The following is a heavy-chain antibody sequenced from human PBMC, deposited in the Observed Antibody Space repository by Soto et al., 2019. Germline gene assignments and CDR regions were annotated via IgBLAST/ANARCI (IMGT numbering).Heavy chain of an antibody. V-gene: IGHV1-58*01. CDR2: IVVGSGNT. Sequence: QMPLVQSGPEVKKPGTSVKVSCKASGFTFTSSAVQWVRQARGQRLEWIGWIVVGSGNTNYTHKFQERVTITKDMSTNTAYMELSSLRAEDTAVYYCAAGAPYPACWGQGTLVTVSS. CDR1: GFTFTSSA. CDR3: AAGAPYPAC. J-gene: IGHJ4*02.